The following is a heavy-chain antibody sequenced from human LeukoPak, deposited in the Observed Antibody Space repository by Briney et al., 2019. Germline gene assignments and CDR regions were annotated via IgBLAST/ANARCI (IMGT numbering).Heavy chain of an antibody. CDR2: ISSSSSYI. V-gene: IGHV3-21*01. D-gene: IGHD3-10*01. CDR3: ARIGWGNYYSSGSNNWFDP. Sequence: GGSLRLSCAASGFTFSSYSMNCVRQAPGKGLEWVSSISSSSSYIYYADSVRGRFTISRDNSNNTLYLQMNSLRTEDTAVYYCARIGWGNYYSSGSNNWFDPWGQGTLVTVSS. J-gene: IGHJ5*02. CDR1: GFTFSSYS.